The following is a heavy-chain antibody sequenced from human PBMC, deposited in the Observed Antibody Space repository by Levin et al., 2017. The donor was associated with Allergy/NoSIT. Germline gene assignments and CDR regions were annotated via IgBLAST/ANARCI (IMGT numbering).Heavy chain of an antibody. D-gene: IGHD6-13*01. V-gene: IGHV3-30*18. J-gene: IGHJ4*02. Sequence: SCAASGFTFSSYGMHWVRQAPGKGLEWVAVISYDGSNKYYADSVKGRFTISRDNSKNTLYLQMNSLRAEDTAVYYCAKLYSTHSDYWGQGTLVTVSS. CDR1: GFTFSSYG. CDR3: AKLYSTHSDY. CDR2: ISYDGSNK.